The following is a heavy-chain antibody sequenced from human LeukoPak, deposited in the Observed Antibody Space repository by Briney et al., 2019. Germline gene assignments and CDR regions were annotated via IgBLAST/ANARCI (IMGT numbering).Heavy chain of an antibody. CDR3: ARDGPGYSFDY. CDR2: ISTSGSTL. Sequence: HPGGSLRLSCAVSGFSFSSYEMNWARHAPGNGMGLDSWISTSGSTLNYAYSVKGPFTVSRYNARNSLYLQMNSLRAEDTAVYYCARDGPGYSFDYWGQGTLVTVSS. V-gene: IGHV3-48*03. J-gene: IGHJ4*02. CDR1: GFSFSSYE. D-gene: IGHD5-18*01.